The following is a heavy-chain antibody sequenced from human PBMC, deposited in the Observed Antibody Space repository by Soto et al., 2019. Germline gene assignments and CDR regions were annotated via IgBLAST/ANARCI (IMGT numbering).Heavy chain of an antibody. V-gene: IGHV4-31*03. Sequence: SETLTLTCTVSGDSLTNGTYSWPWIQQHQGKGLKWLGYIYNMGRTNYNTSIKSRISMSVDTSENQFSLKLSSVTTADTAVYFCAREDRPGISYFDLWAQGTLVTVS. CDR1: GDSLTNGTYS. CDR2: IYNMGRT. J-gene: IGHJ4*02. CDR3: AREDRPGISYFDL. D-gene: IGHD2-2*01.